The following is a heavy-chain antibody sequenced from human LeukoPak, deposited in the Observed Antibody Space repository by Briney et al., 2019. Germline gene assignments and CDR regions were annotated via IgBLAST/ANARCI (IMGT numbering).Heavy chain of an antibody. CDR1: GFTFSSYW. CDR2: INSDGSSA. J-gene: IGHJ3*02. V-gene: IGHV3-74*01. D-gene: IGHD3-10*01. Sequence: GGSLRLSCAASGFTFSSYWMHWVRQAPGKGLVWVSRINSDGSSASYADSVKGRFTISRDNAKNTLYLQMNSLRAEDTAVYYCARRGITMVRGAKRDAFDIWGQGTMVTVSS. CDR3: ARRGITMVRGAKRDAFDI.